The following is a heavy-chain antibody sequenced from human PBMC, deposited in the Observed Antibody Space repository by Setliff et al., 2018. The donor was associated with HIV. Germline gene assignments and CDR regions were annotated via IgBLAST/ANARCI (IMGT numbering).Heavy chain of an antibody. CDR2: VNRRGNS. Sequence: SETLSLTCAVYGGYLSEYYWSWIRQAPGKGLEWIGEVNRRGNSNYNPALRSRITVSVDTSKKQFSLKLKSVSAADTGIYYCAREGIVGAAAFDYWGQGTQVTVPQ. D-gene: IGHD1-26*01. CDR3: AREGIVGAAAFDY. J-gene: IGHJ4*02. CDR1: GGYLSEYY. V-gene: IGHV4-34*01.